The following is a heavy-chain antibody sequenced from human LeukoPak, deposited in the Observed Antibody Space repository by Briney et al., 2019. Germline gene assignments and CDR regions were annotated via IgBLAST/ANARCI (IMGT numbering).Heavy chain of an antibody. CDR2: MNPNSGNT. V-gene: IGHV1-8*01. D-gene: IGHD3-9*01. J-gene: IGHJ6*02. Sequence: ASVKVSCKASGYTFTSYDINRVRQATGQGLEWMGWMNPNSGNTGYAQKFQGRVTMTRNTSISTAYMELSSLRSEDTAVYYCARSHDILTGYGMDVWGQGTTVTVSS. CDR3: ARSHDILTGYGMDV. CDR1: GYTFTSYD.